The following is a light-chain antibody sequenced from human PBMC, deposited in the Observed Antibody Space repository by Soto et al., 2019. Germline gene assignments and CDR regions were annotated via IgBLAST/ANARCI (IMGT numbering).Light chain of an antibody. Sequence: DIQMTQSPSSLSASVGDRVTISCQATEDISNFLNWYQQKPGKAPKLLIYDASNLEAGDQSRFSGGGSGTHFTLTIITLQPEDFATYYSEQYHNLLLSFGGGTKVDIK. J-gene: IGKJ4*01. V-gene: IGKV1-33*01. CDR3: EQYHNLLLS. CDR2: DAS. CDR1: EDISNF.